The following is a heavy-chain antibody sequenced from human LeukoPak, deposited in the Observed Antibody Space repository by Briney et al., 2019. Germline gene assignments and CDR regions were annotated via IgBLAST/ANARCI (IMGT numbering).Heavy chain of an antibody. V-gene: IGHV5-10-1*01. D-gene: IGHD2-15*01. CDR1: GYSFTSYW. CDR3: ARHRDCGTGSCCPDY. J-gene: IGHJ4*02. Sequence: PGESLRISCKGSGYSFTSYWISWVRQMPGKGLEWMGRIAPSDSYTNYSPSFQGHVTISADKSISTAYLQWSSLKASDTATYYCARHRDCGTGSCCPDYWGQGTLVTVSS. CDR2: IAPSDSYT.